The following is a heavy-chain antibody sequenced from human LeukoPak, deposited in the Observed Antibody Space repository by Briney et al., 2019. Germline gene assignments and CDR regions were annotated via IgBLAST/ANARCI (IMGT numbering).Heavy chain of an antibody. V-gene: IGHV2-5*01. J-gene: IGHJ5*02. CDR3: AHSARQVLWFGESNWFDP. CDR2: IYWNDDK. CDR1: GFSLRTSGVG. Sequence: ESGPTLANPTQPLTLTCTFSGFSLRTSGVGVGWIRQPPGKALEWLALIYWNDDKRYSPSVKIRLTITKDTSKNQVVLTMTNMDPVDTATYYCAHSARQVLWFGESNWFDPWGQGTLVTVSS. D-gene: IGHD3-10*01.